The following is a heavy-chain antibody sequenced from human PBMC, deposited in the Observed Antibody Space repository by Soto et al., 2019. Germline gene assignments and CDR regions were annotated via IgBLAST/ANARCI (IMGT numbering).Heavy chain of an antibody. CDR2: ISYDGSNK. J-gene: IGHJ2*01. V-gene: IGHV3-30*18. Sequence: QVQLVESGGGVVQPGRSLRLSCAASGFIFSRYGMHWVRQAPGKGLEWVAVISYDGSNKYYADSVKGRVTISRDTSKNTLFLLMNSLRFEDTAVYYCAKEFGPMTTVPENWYFDLWGRGTLVTVSS. D-gene: IGHD4-17*01. CDR3: AKEFGPMTTVPENWYFDL. CDR1: GFIFSRYG.